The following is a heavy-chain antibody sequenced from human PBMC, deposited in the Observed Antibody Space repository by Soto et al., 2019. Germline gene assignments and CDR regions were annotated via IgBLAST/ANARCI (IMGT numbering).Heavy chain of an antibody. V-gene: IGHV3-21*01. J-gene: IGHJ4*02. CDR3: ARAEDGEIKFDY. Sequence: EVQLVDSGGGLVQPGGSLRLSCAASGFTFSSYSMNWVRQAPGKGLEWVSSISSSSSYIYYAESVKGRFTISRDNAKNSLYLQMNSLRAEDRAVYYCARAEDGEIKFDYWVQGTLVTVSS. CDR1: GFTFSSYS. CDR2: ISSSSSYI.